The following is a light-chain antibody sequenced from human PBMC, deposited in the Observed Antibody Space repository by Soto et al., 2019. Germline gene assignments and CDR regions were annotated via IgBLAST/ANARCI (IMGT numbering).Light chain of an antibody. V-gene: IGKV1-27*01. Sequence: DIQMTQSPSSLSVSEGDRVTITCRASQGIDDRLAWYQQKPGKAPKLLIYAVSTLQAGVVSRFRGSGSGTDFTLTISSLQPEDVATYYCQKYNSAPFTFGQGTRLEIK. J-gene: IGKJ5*01. CDR3: QKYNSAPFT. CDR2: AVS. CDR1: QGIDDR.